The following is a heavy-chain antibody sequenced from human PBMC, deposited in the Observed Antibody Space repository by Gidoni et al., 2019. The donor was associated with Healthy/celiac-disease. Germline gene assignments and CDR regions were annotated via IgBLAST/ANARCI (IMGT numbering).Heavy chain of an antibody. CDR3: ARSRNYYYGMDV. J-gene: IGHJ6*02. Sequence: EVQLVESGGGLVKPGGSLRLSCAASGFTFSSYSMDWVRQAPGKGLEWVSSIRSSSSYIYYADSVKGRFTISRDNAKNSLYLQMNSLRAEDTAVYYCARSRNYYYGMDVWGQGTTVTVSS. CDR2: IRSSSSYI. CDR1: GFTFSSYS. V-gene: IGHV3-21*01.